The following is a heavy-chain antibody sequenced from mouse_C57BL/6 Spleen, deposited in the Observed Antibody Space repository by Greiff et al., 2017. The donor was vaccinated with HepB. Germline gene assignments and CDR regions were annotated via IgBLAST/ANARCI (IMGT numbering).Heavy chain of an antibody. CDR2: ISDGGSYT. D-gene: IGHD1-1*01. Sequence: EVKLVESGGGLVKPGGSLKLSCAASGFTFSSYAMSWVRQTPEKRLEWVATISDGGSYTYYPDNVKGRFTISRDNAKNNLYLQMSHLKSEDTAMYYCARGELRYLYYFDYWGQGTTLTVSS. V-gene: IGHV5-4*03. CDR1: GFTFSSYA. CDR3: ARGELRYLYYFDY. J-gene: IGHJ2*01.